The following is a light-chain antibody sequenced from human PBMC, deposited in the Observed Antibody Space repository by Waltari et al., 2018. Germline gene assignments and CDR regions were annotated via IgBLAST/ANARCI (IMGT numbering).Light chain of an antibody. CDR2: EGS. CDR1: SSCVGRYNL. V-gene: IGLV2-23*01. J-gene: IGLJ2*01. CDR3: CSYAGSSSVV. Sequence: QSALTQPASVSGSPGQSLTIPCTGTSSCVGRYNLVSWYQQHPGQAPKLMIYEGSKRPSGVSNRFSGSKSGNTASLTISGLQAEDEADYYCCSYAGSSSVVFGGGTKLTVL.